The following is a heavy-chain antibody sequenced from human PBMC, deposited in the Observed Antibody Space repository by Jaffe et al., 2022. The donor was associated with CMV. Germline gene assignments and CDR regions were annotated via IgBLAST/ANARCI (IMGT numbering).Heavy chain of an antibody. D-gene: IGHD1-1*01. CDR2: IYYSGST. Sequence: QLQLQESGPGLVKPSETLSLTCTVSGGSISSSSYYWGWIRQPPGKGLEWIGSIYYSGSTYYNPSLKSRVTISVDTSKNQFSLKLSSVTAADTAVYYCAGGGWNDGGMDVWGQGTTVTVSS. J-gene: IGHJ6*02. CDR1: GGSISSSSYY. V-gene: IGHV4-39*01. CDR3: AGGGWNDGGMDV.